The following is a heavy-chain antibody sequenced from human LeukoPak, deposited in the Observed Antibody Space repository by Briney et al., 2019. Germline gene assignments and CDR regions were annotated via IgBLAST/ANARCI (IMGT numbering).Heavy chain of an antibody. CDR1: GFTFSSCA. CDR3: AKEGSSGYGIDY. CDR2: ISGGGGST. D-gene: IGHD5-12*01. J-gene: IGHJ4*02. V-gene: IGHV3-23*01. Sequence: GGSLRLSCAAFGFTFSSCAMSWVRQAPGKGLEWVSAISGGGGSTYYADSVKGRFTISRDNSKNTLYLQMNSLRAEDTAVYYCAKEGSSGYGIDYWGQGTLVTVSS.